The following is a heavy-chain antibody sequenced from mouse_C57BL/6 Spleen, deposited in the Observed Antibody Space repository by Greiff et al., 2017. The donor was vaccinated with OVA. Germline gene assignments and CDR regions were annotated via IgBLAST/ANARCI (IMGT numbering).Heavy chain of an antibody. D-gene: IGHD1-1*01. Sequence: QVQLQQPGAELVKPGASVKMSCKASGYTFTSYWITWVKQRPGQGLEWIGDIYPGSGSTNYNEKFKSTATLTVDTSSSTAYMQLSSLTSEDSAVYYCARGPDYGSSLYYFDYWGQGTTLTVSS. CDR2: IYPGSGST. V-gene: IGHV1-55*01. J-gene: IGHJ2*01. CDR3: ARGPDYGSSLYYFDY. CDR1: GYTFTSYW.